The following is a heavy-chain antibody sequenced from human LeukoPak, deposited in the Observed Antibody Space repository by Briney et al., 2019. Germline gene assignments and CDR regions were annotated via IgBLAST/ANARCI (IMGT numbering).Heavy chain of an antibody. CDR1: GDSVSSDDAT. D-gene: IGHD1-26*01. J-gene: IGHJ2*01. Sequence: SQTLSLTCAVSGDSVSSDDATWNWIRQSPSRGLEWLGRTYFRSKWYNDFAASVRGRITINADTSKNQFSLQLNSVTPEDTAVYYCVRQREQVMLYYYFDLWGRGTLVTVSS. V-gene: IGHV6-1*01. CDR3: VRQREQVMLYYYFDL. CDR2: TYFRSKWYN.